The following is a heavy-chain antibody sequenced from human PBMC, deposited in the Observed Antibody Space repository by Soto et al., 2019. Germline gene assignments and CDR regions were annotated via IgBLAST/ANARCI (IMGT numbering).Heavy chain of an antibody. D-gene: IGHD3-3*01. CDR1: GGSISSGGYY. J-gene: IGHJ5*02. V-gene: IGHV4-31*03. CDR2: IYYSGST. CDR3: ARAAYYGFWSGFKGQNWFDP. Sequence: QVQLQESGPGLVKPSQTLSLTCTVSGGSISSGGYYWSWIRQHPGKGLEWIGYIYYSGSTYYNPSLKSRVTISVDTSKNQFSLKLSSVTAADTAVYYCARAAYYGFWSGFKGQNWFDPWGQGTLVTVSS.